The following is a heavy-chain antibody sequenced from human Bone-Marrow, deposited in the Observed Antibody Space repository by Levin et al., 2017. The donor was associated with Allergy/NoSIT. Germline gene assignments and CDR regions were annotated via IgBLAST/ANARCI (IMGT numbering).Heavy chain of an antibody. J-gene: IGHJ4*02. D-gene: IGHD3-16*02. CDR1: GGSITSANYY. V-gene: IGHV4-61*02. Sequence: SQTLSLTCTVSGGSITSANYYWTWLRQAAGQGLEWIGRISPSGSSNYNPSLKSRVIISGDPSKNQFSLNLNSVTASDTAVYFCAGEVETFDYLWGGYRYSFDSWGLGTLVTVSS. CDR2: ISPSGSS. CDR3: AGEVETFDYLWGGYRYSFDS.